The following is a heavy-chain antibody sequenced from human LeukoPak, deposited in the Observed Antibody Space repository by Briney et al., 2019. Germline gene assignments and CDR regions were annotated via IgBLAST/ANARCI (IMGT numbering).Heavy chain of an antibody. D-gene: IGHD1-26*01. CDR3: ARDRKWELREFDY. CDR2: ISAYNGNT. V-gene: IGHV1-18*01. CDR1: GYTFTSYG. J-gene: IGHJ4*02. Sequence: ASVKVSCKASGYTFTSYGISWVRQAPGQGLEWMGWISAYNGNTNYAQKLQGRVTITRDTSASTAYMELSSLRSEDTAVYYCARDRKWELREFDYWGQGTLVTVSS.